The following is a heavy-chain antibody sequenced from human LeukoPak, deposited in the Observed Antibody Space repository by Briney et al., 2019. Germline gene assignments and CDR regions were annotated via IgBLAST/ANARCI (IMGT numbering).Heavy chain of an antibody. D-gene: IGHD2-21*02. CDR1: GFPVNKYE. V-gene: IGHV3-48*03. CDR3: VRGRLLRSTKYFDY. J-gene: IGHJ4*02. CDR2: IYAGATST. Sequence: PGGSLRLSCAASGFPVNKYEMHWVRQAPGKGLEWVSYIYAGATSTNYADSVWGRFTLSRDNAQNSVHLHMNSLRDEDTAVYYCVRGRLLRSTKYFDYWGQGALVTVSS.